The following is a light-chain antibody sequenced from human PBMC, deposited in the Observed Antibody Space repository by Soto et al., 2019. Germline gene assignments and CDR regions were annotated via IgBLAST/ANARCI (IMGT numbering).Light chain of an antibody. Sequence: EIVLTQSPATLSLSPGEGATLSCGASQSVTSNYLAWYQQKPGLAPRLLIYDASTRATGIPDRFSGSGSGTDFTLTISRLKPEDFAVYYCQQYGSSPPVTFGGGTKVDI. CDR2: DAS. J-gene: IGKJ4*01. V-gene: IGKV3D-20*01. CDR1: QSVTSNY. CDR3: QQYGSSPPVT.